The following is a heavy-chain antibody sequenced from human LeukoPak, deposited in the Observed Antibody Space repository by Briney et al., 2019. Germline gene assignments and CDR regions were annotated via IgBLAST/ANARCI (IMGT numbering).Heavy chain of an antibody. D-gene: IGHD3-22*01. CDR1: GFTFSSYG. J-gene: IGHJ4*02. V-gene: IGHV3-30*18. CDR2: ISYDGSNK. CDR3: AKKYDSSGYYYEVDY. Sequence: PGASLRLSCAASGFTFSSYGMHWVRQAPGKGLEWVAVISYDGSNKYYADSVKGRFTISRDNSKNTLYLQMNSLRAEDTAVYYCAKKYDSSGYYYEVDYWGQGTLVTVSS.